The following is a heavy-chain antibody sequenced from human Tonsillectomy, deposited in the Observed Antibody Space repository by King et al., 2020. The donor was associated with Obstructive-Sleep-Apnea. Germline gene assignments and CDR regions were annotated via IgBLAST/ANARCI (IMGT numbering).Heavy chain of an antibody. J-gene: IGHJ4*02. CDR2: IYYSGST. CDR1: GGSISSSSYY. CDR3: ARDLADYGSGSYYLTFHFDY. Sequence: LQLQESGPGLVKPSETLSLTCTVSGGSISSSSYYWGWIRQPPGQGLEWIGSIYYSGSTYYNPSLKSRVTISVDTSKNQFSLKLSSVTAADTAVYYCARDLADYGSGSYYLTFHFDYWGQGTLVTVSS. D-gene: IGHD3-10*01. V-gene: IGHV4-39*07.